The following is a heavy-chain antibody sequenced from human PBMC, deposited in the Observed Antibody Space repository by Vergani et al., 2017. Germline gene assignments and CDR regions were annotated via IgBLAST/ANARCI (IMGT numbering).Heavy chain of an antibody. CDR2: ICHTEDT. J-gene: IGHJ6*04. CDR1: GDSISSNDC. Sequence: QVQLQESGPGLVKPPGTLSLTCAVSGDSISSNDCWTWVRQPPGKGLEWIGEICHTEDTKYSPSLKSRVTVSVDESRNLFSLKLSSVTAADTAVYYCASLMTRVVVPAASRDVWGKGTTVTVSS. D-gene: IGHD2-2*01. V-gene: IGHV4-4*03. CDR3: ASLMTRVVVPAASRDV.